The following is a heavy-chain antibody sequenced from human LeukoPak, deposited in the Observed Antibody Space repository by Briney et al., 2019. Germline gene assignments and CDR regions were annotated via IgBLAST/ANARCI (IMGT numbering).Heavy chain of an antibody. V-gene: IGHV3-23*01. CDR2: IVGSGGST. CDR1: GFTFSSYA. CDR3: ARFVLRGNYFDY. Sequence: GGSLRLSCAASGFTFSSYAMYWVRQAPGKGLEWVSGIVGSGGSTYYADSVKGRFTISRDNSKNTVYVQMNSLRSDDTAVYYCARFVLRGNYFDYWGQGTLVTVSS. D-gene: IGHD2-15*01. J-gene: IGHJ4*02.